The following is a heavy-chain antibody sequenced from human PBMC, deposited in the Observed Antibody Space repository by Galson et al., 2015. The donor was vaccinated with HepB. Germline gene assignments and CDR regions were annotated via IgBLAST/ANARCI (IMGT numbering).Heavy chain of an antibody. J-gene: IGHJ6*02. CDR3: ARDGVVVVPAAIRLYYYGMDV. CDR2: IKQDGSEK. V-gene: IGHV3-7*03. CDR1: GFTFSSYW. D-gene: IGHD2-2*01. Sequence: SLRLSCAASGFTFSSYWMSWVRQAPGKGLEWVANIKQDGSEKYYVDSVKGRFTISRDNAKNSPYLQMNSLRAEDTAVYYCARDGVVVVPAAIRLYYYGMDVWGQGTTVTVSS.